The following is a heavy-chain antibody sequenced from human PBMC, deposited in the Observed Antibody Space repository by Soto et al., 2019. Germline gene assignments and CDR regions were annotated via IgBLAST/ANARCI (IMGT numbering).Heavy chain of an antibody. CDR3: AREVYCRSNSCLRVIVEY. Sequence: QVQLVESGGGVVQPGRSLRLSCAASGFTFSNYGMHWVRQAPGKGLEWVAIMSSDGKNKFYADSVKGRFTISRDDSKNTLYLQMDSLKTEDTAVYSCAREVYCRSNSCLRVIVEYWGQGTRVTVSS. D-gene: IGHD2-2*01. CDR2: MSSDGKNK. V-gene: IGHV3-30*03. CDR1: GFTFSNYG. J-gene: IGHJ4*02.